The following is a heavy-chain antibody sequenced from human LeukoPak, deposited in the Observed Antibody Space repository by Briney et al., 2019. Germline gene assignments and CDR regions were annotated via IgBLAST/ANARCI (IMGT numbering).Heavy chain of an antibody. Sequence: SETLSLTCTVSGGSISSYYWSWIRQPPGKGLEWIGYIYYSGSTNYNPSLRSRVTISVDTSKNQFSLKLSSVTAADTAVYYCARHSGSYYSINYWGQGTLVTVSS. V-gene: IGHV4-59*01. J-gene: IGHJ4*02. CDR2: IYYSGST. CDR3: ARHSGSYYSINY. D-gene: IGHD1-26*01. CDR1: GGSISSYY.